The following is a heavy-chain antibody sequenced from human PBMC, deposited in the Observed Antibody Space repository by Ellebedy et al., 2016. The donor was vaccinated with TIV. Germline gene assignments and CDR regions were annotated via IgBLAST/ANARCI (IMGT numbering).Heavy chain of an antibody. CDR1: GYTLTELS. D-gene: IGHD6-13*01. J-gene: IGHJ4*02. V-gene: IGHV1-24*01. Sequence: ASVKVSCKVSGYTLTELSMHWVRQAPGKGLEWMGGFDPEDGETIYAQKFQGRVTMTEDTSTDTAYMELSSLRSDDTAVYYCARDAGRIAAAGTFFEYWGQGTLVTVSS. CDR3: ARDAGRIAAAGTFFEY. CDR2: FDPEDGET.